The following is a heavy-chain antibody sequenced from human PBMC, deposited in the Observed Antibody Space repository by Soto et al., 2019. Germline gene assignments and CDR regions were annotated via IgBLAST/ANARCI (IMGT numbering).Heavy chain of an antibody. J-gene: IGHJ4*02. D-gene: IGHD3-3*01. CDR3: ASVRQEWLPPATTGS. CDR1: GYTFTSYY. CDR2: INPSGGST. V-gene: IGHV1-46*01. Sequence: ASVKVSCKASGYTFTSYYMHWVRQAPGQGLEWMGIINPSGGSTSYAQKFQGRVTMTRDTSTSTVYMELSSLRSEDTAVYYCASVRQEWLPPATTGSWGQGTLVTVSS.